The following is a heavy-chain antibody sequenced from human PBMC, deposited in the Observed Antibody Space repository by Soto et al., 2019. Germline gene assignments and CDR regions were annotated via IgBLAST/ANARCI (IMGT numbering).Heavy chain of an antibody. CDR3: ARSSLYGMDV. J-gene: IGHJ6*02. CDR2: IYYSGNT. Sequence: PSETLSLTCSVSGGSISSGYYYWSWIRQPPGKGLEGIGNIYYSGNTYYNPSLKSRLIISIDTSKNQCSLKVGSVTAADTAVYYCARSSLYGMDVGGQGTTVTVSS. CDR1: GGSISSGYYY. V-gene: IGHV4-30-4*01.